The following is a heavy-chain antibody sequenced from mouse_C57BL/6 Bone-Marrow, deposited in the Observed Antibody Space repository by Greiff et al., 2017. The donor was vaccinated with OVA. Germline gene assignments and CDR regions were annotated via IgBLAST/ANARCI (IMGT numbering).Heavy chain of an antibody. Sequence: QVQLKESGPELVKPGDSVKISCKASGYAFSSSWMNWVKQRPGKGLEWIGRIYPGDGDTNYNGKFKGKATLTADKSSSTAYMQLSSLTSEDSAVYFCARSYDGYSYFDYWGQGTTLTVSS. V-gene: IGHV1-82*01. CDR1: GYAFSSSW. D-gene: IGHD2-3*01. CDR3: ARSYDGYSYFDY. CDR2: IYPGDGDT. J-gene: IGHJ2*01.